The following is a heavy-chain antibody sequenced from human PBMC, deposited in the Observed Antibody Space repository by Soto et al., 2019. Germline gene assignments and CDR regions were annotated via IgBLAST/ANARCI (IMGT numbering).Heavy chain of an antibody. CDR1: GGSFSGYY. D-gene: IGHD4-17*01. Sequence: SETLSLTCAVYGGSFSGYYWSWIRQPPGKGLEWIGEINHSGSTNYNPSLKSRVTISVDTSKNQFSLKLSSVTAADTAVYYCARGGFLSTVTYGGYYFDYWGQGTLVTVSS. V-gene: IGHV4-34*01. CDR3: ARGGFLSTVTYGGYYFDY. CDR2: INHSGST. J-gene: IGHJ4*02.